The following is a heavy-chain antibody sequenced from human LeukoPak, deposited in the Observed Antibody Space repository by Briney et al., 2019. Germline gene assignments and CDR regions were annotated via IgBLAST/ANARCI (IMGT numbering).Heavy chain of an antibody. CDR1: GASLSDYY. D-gene: IGHD1-20*01. Sequence: PSETLSLTCAVYGASLSDYYWSWIRQPPGKGLEWIGEINLSGDTNYNPSLKSRVTISIDTSKNQFSLRLNSVTAEDTAVYYCARHSNWNAGVDWFDPWGQGTQVTVSS. CDR2: INLSGDT. CDR3: ARHSNWNAGVDWFDP. V-gene: IGHV4-34*01. J-gene: IGHJ5*02.